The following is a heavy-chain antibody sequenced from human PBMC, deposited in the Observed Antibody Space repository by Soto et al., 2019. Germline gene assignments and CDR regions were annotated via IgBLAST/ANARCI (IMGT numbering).Heavy chain of an antibody. CDR2: VSSHSSTL. CDR3: VRDGSGNLYLNWFDP. J-gene: IGHJ5*02. V-gene: IGHV3-48*02. Sequence: GGSLRLSCAASGFTFSSYSMNWVRQAPGKGLEWISYVSSHSSTLYYADSVKGRFTISRDNAQNSLYLQMNSLRDEDTAVYYCVRDGSGNLYLNWFDPWGQGTLVTVSS. CDR1: GFTFSSYS. D-gene: IGHD6-19*01.